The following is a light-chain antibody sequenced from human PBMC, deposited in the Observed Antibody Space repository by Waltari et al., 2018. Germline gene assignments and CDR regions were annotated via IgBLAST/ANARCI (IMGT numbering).Light chain of an antibody. CDR1: SSDVGAYNY. V-gene: IGLV2-11*01. J-gene: IGLJ3*02. CDR2: DVS. CDR3: CSYAGSATLV. Sequence: QSALTQPRSVSGSPGQSVTISCTGTSSDVGAYNYVSWYQQHQARAPKLMIYDVSERPSGFSALFSGSKSANTATLTISGLQADDGADYYCCSYAGSATLVFGGGTTLTVV.